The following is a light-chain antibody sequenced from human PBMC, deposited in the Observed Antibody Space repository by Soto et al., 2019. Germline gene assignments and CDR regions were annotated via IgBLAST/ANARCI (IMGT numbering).Light chain of an antibody. V-gene: IGKV3-20*01. Sequence: EIVLTQSPGTLSLSPGERATLSCRASQSVSSSYLAWYQQKPGQAPRLLIYGASSRATGIPARFSGSGSGTDFTLTISRLEPEDFAVYYCQQYGSSPITFGGGTKVDIK. CDR2: GAS. CDR1: QSVSSSY. J-gene: IGKJ4*01. CDR3: QQYGSSPIT.